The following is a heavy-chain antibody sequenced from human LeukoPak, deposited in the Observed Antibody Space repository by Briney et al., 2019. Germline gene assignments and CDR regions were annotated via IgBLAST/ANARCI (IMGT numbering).Heavy chain of an antibody. V-gene: IGHV1-69*05. CDR1: GGTFSSYA. CDR3: ARERGGYTLYFDY. D-gene: IGHD5-12*01. J-gene: IGHJ4*02. CDR2: IIPIFGTA. Sequence: SVKVSCKASGGTFSSYAISWVRQAPGQGLEWMGRIIPIFGTANYAQKFQGRVTITTDESTSTAYMELSSLRSEDTAVYYCARERGGYTLYFDYWGQGTLVTVSS.